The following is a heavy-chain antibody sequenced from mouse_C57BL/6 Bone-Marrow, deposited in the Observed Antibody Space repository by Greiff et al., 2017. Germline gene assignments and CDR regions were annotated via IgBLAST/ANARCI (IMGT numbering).Heavy chain of an antibody. CDR3: TAYSFYWYFDV. CDR1: GFNIKDDY. CDR2: IDPENGDT. J-gene: IGHJ1*03. V-gene: IGHV14-4*01. D-gene: IGHD2-12*01. Sequence: VQLKESGAELVRPGASVKLSCTASGFNIKDDYMHWVKQRPEQGLEWIGWIDPENGDTEYASKFQGKATITADTSSNTAYLQLSRLTSEYTAVYYCTAYSFYWYFDVWGTGTTVTVSS.